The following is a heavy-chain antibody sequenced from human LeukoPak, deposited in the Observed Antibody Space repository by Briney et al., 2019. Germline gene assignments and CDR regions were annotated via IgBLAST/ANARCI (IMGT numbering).Heavy chain of an antibody. J-gene: IGHJ5*02. CDR1: GFTFSNYW. CDR3: ARGQRGWFDP. Sequence: GGSLRLSCAASGFTFSNYWMHWVRQAPGKGLVWVSRINSEGSSTICADSVKGRFTISRDDAKNTLYLQMNSLRAEDTAVYYCARGQRGWFDPWGQGTLVTVSP. CDR2: INSEGSST. V-gene: IGHV3-74*01.